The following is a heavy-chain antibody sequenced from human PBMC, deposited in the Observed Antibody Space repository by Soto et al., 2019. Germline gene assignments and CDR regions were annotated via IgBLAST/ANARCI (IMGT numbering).Heavy chain of an antibody. CDR3: ARDLVPAAMRVGVEIAFDI. Sequence: GGSLRLSCAASGFTFSSYSMNWVRQAPGKGLEWVSSISSSSSYIYYADSVKGRFTISRDNAKNSLYLQMNSLRAEDTAVYYCARDLVPAAMRVGVEIAFDIWGQGTMVTVSS. CDR1: GFTFSSYS. D-gene: IGHD2-2*01. CDR2: ISSSSSYI. J-gene: IGHJ3*02. V-gene: IGHV3-21*01.